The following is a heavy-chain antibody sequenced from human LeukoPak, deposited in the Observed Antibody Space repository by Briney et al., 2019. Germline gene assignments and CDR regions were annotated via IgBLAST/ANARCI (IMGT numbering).Heavy chain of an antibody. CDR3: ATHNYDFWSGEGHYFDY. CDR1: GFTFSSYA. J-gene: IGHJ4*02. CDR2: ISGSGGST. Sequence: GGSLRLSCAASGFTFSSYAMSWVRQAPGKGLEWVSAISGSGGSTYYADSVKGRFTISRDNSKNTLYLQMNSLRAEDTAVYYCATHNYDFWSGEGHYFDYWGQGTLVTVSS. D-gene: IGHD3-3*01. V-gene: IGHV3-23*01.